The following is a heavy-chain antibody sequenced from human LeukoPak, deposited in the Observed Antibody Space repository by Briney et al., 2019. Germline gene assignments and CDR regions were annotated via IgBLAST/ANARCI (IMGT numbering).Heavy chain of an antibody. CDR2: INPNSGGT. D-gene: IGHD3-9*01. Sequence: GASVKVSCKASGYTFTGYYMHWVRQAPGRGLEWMGWINPNSGGTNYAQKFQGRVTMTRDTSISTAYMELSRLRSDDTAVYYCARANYDILTGQGMWFDPWGQGTLVTVSS. V-gene: IGHV1-2*02. J-gene: IGHJ5*02. CDR3: ARANYDILTGQGMWFDP. CDR1: GYTFTGYY.